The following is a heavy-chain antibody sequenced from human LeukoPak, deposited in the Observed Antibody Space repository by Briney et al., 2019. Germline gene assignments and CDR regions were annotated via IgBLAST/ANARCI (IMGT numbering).Heavy chain of an antibody. CDR3: ARHVDYDSSGYTRPWYFDL. Sequence: SQTLSLTCAISGDSVSSNSAAWNWIRQSPSRGLEWLGRTYYRSKWDNDYAVSVKSRITINPDPSKNQFSLQLTSVTAADTAVYYCARHVDYDSSGYTRPWYFDLWGRGTLVTVSS. CDR1: GDSVSSNSAA. D-gene: IGHD3-22*01. J-gene: IGHJ2*01. V-gene: IGHV6-1*01. CDR2: TYYRSKWDN.